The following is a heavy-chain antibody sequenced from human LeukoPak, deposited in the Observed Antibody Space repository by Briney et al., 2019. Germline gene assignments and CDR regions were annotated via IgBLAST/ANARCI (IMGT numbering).Heavy chain of an antibody. CDR2: IIPIFGTA. D-gene: IGHD2-15*01. J-gene: IGHJ5*02. CDR1: GGTFSSYA. V-gene: IGHV1-69*05. Sequence: SVKVSCKASGGTFSSYAISWVRQAPGQGLEWMGGIIPIFGTANYAQKFQGRVTITTDESTSIAYMELSSLRSEDTAVYYCARVVVAATHWFDPWGQGTLVTVSS. CDR3: ARVVVAATHWFDP.